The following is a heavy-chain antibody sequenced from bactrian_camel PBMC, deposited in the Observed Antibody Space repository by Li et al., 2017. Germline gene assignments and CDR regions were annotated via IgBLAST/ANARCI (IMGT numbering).Heavy chain of an antibody. CDR2: INPSGSA. CDR3: AASRGYCIAPFGNADY. CDR1: GVRNRNSC. D-gene: IGHD2*01. V-gene: IGHV3S53*01. J-gene: IGHJ4*01. Sequence: VQLVESGGGSVQAGGSLRLSCAGVGVRNRNSCMAWFRQFPGKAREGVAAINPSGSAFYVDSVKGRFIISQDSAKNTVYLQMNTLKPEDTAKYYCAASRGYCIAPFGNADYWGQGTQVTVS.